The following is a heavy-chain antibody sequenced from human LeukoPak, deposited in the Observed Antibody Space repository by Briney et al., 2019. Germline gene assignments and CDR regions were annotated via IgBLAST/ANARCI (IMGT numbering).Heavy chain of an antibody. CDR2: IYYSGST. CDR1: GGSISSYY. Sequence: SETLSLTCTVSGGSISSYYWSWIRQPPGKGLEWIGYIYYSGSTYYNPSLKSRVTISVDTSKNQFSLKLSSVTAADTAVYYCAGGYNMGTVDYWGQGTLVTVSS. D-gene: IGHD5-24*01. J-gene: IGHJ4*02. CDR3: AGGYNMGTVDY. V-gene: IGHV4-59*06.